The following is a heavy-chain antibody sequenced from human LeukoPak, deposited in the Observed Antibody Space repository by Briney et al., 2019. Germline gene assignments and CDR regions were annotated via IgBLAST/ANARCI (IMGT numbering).Heavy chain of an antibody. CDR2: ISDSGGRT. V-gene: IGHV3-23*01. J-gene: IGHJ4*02. Sequence: GGSLRLSCAVSGITLSNYGMSWVRQAPGKGLEWVAGISDSGGRTNYADSVKGRFTISRDNRKNTLYLQMNSLRAEDTAVYFCAKRGVVIRVILVGFHKEAYYFDSWGQGALVTVSS. D-gene: IGHD3-22*01. CDR1: GITLSNYG. CDR3: AKRGVVIRVILVGFHKEAYYFDS.